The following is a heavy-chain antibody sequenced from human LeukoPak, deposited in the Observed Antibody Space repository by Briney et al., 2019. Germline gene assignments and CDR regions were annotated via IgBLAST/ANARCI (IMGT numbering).Heavy chain of an antibody. Sequence: GGSLRLSCAASAFTFRSFSMNWVRQAPGKGLEWMSSISSSSNYIYYADSVKGRFTISRDNAKNSLFLQMNSLRAEDTAVYYCATLLAAAGSYYYGMDVWGQGTTVTVSS. D-gene: IGHD6-13*01. CDR3: ATLLAAAGSYYYGMDV. CDR1: AFTFRSFS. J-gene: IGHJ6*02. CDR2: ISSSSNYI. V-gene: IGHV3-21*01.